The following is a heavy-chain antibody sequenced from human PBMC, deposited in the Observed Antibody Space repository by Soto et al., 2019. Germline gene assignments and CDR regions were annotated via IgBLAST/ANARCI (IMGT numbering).Heavy chain of an antibody. CDR3: AKDRSILGKKQGGTWFDP. D-gene: IGHD3-16*01. V-gene: IGHV3-30*18. CDR2: ISYDGSNK. Sequence: SLRLSCASSVFTFSSYGMHWVRQAPGKGLEWVAVISYDGSNKYYADSVKGRFTISRDNSKNTLYLQMNSLRAEDTAVYYCAKDRSILGKKQGGTWFDPWGQGTLVTVSS. CDR1: VFTFSSYG. J-gene: IGHJ5*02.